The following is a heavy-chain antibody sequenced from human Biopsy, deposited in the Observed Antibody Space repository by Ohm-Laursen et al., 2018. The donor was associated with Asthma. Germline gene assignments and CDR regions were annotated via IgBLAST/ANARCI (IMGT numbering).Heavy chain of an antibody. J-gene: IGHJ6*02. CDR2: INPNTGRT. D-gene: IGHD5-12*01. CDR1: GDSFSNYA. CDR3: ARGYSGSDRIVYYYSGLEV. V-gene: IGHV1-2*06. Sequence: GASVKVSCRTSGDSFSNYAISWVRQAPGQGLEWMGRINPNTGRTNYAQKFQGRVTMTLDTSITTAYMELSSLSSEDTAVYYCARGYSGSDRIVYYYSGLEVWGQGTTVTVSS.